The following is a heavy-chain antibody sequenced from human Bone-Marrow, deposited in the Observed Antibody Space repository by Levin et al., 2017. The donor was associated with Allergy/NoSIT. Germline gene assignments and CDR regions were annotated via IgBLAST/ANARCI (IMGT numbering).Heavy chain of an antibody. CDR2: IYSGGNT. J-gene: IGHJ6*02. CDR1: GFSVSDNY. V-gene: IGHV3-53*01. CDR3: ATMSSPSYYYALDV. Sequence: GGSLRLSCAASGFSVSDNYLAWVRQAPGRGLEWVSIIYSGGNTYDADAVRGRFTISKDSSQNRLFLQMNNLRPDDTATYYCATMSSPSYYYALDVWGQGTTVTVSS.